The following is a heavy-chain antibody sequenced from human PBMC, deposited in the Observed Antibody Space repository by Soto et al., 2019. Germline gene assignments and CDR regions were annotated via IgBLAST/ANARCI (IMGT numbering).Heavy chain of an antibody. V-gene: IGHV3-66*01. CDR3: ARDHWAADY. Sequence: EVQLVESGGGLVQPGGSLRLSCAASGFTVSTKYMSWVRQATGKGLEWVSVIYSGGSTFYADSVRGRFTISRDNSKNTVNLQMHSLRAEDTAVYYCARDHWAADYWGQGTLVTVSS. J-gene: IGHJ4*02. D-gene: IGHD3-16*01. CDR1: GFTVSTKY. CDR2: IYSGGST.